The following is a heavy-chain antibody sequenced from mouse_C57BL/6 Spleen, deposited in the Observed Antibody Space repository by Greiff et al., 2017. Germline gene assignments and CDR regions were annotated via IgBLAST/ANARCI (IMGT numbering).Heavy chain of an antibody. J-gene: IGHJ2*01. CDR3: AREGDYVVFDY. Sequence: VQLQQSGPGMVKPSQSLSLTCTVTGYSITSGYDWHWIRHFPGNKLEWMGYISYSGSTNYNPSLKSRISITHDTSKNHFFLKLNSVTTEDTATYYCAREGDYVVFDYWGQGTTLTVSS. CDR2: ISYSGST. V-gene: IGHV3-1*01. D-gene: IGHD2-4*01. CDR1: GYSITSGYD.